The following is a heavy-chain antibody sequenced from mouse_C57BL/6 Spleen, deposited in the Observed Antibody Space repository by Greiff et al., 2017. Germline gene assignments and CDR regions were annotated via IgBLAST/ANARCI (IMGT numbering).Heavy chain of an antibody. CDR2: ISSGSSTI. J-gene: IGHJ3*01. V-gene: IGHV5-17*01. D-gene: IGHD1-1*01. CDR1: GFTFSDYG. Sequence: EVKLVESGGGLVKPGGSLKLSCAASGFTFSDYGMHWVRQAPEKGLEWVAYISSGSSTIYYADTVKGRFTISRDNAKNTLFLQMTSLRSEDTAMYYCATNYYGSSYWFAYWGQGTLSLSLQ. CDR3: ATNYYGSSYWFAY.